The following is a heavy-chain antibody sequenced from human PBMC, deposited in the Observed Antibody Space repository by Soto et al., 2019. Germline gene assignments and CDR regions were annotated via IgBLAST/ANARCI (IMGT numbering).Heavy chain of an antibody. Sequence: SETLSLTCAVYEGCFSGYYWSWIRQPPGKWLEWIGEINHSGSTTYNPSLKSRVTISVDTSKNQFSLKRSSVTAAGTSVYYCARGREAAPPNDYDTEVWGKGTTVTVSS. CDR3: ARGREAAPPNDYDTEV. CDR1: EGCFSGYY. CDR2: INHSGST. V-gene: IGHV4-34*01. J-gene: IGHJ6*03. D-gene: IGHD6-13*01.